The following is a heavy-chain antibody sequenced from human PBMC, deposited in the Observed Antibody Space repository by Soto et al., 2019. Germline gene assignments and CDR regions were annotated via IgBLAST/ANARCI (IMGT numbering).Heavy chain of an antibody. J-gene: IGHJ6*02. CDR1: GFTVSSNY. CDR3: ARGLGIAARYYYGMDV. CDR2: IYSGGST. Sequence: EVQPVETGGGLIQPGGSLRLSCAASGFTVSSNYMSWVRQAPGKGLEWVSVIYSGGSTYYADSVKGRFTISRDNSKNTLYLQMNSLRAEDTAVYYCARGLGIAARYYYGMDVWGQGTTVTVSS. D-gene: IGHD6-6*01. V-gene: IGHV3-53*02.